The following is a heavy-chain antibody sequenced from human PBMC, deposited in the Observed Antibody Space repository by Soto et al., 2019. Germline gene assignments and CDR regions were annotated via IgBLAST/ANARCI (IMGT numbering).Heavy chain of an antibody. Sequence: QITLKESGPTRVKPTQTLTLTCTFSGFSLSTNGVGVGWIRQSPGKALERLALIYWDDDKRYSPSLKSRLSITKDTSKNRVGLTRTKMDPVDTATYYCAHSAGRYCSWNGGYFAFWGQGALVTVSS. CDR1: GFSLSTNGVG. CDR3: AHSAGRYCSWNGGYFAF. D-gene: IGHD1-1*01. V-gene: IGHV2-5*02. CDR2: IYWDDDK. J-gene: IGHJ4*02.